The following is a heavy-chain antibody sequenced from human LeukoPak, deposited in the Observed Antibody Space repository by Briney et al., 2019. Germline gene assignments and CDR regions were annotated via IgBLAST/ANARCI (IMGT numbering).Heavy chain of an antibody. CDR1: GYTFTGYY. Sequence: ASVKVSCKASGYTFTGYYMHWVRQAPGQGLERMGWINPNSGGTNYAQKFQGRVTMTRDTSISTAYMELSRLRSDDTAVYYCARDTRYCSGASCYRIDYWGQGTLVTVSS. V-gene: IGHV1-2*02. J-gene: IGHJ4*02. D-gene: IGHD2-15*01. CDR2: INPNSGGT. CDR3: ARDTRYCSGASCYRIDY.